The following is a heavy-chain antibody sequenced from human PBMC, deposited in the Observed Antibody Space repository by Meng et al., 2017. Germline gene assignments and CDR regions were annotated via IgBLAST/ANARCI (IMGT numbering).Heavy chain of an antibody. J-gene: IGHJ6*02. V-gene: IGHV3-30*04. Sequence: GESLKISCAASGFTFSSYAMHWVRQAPGKGLEWVAVISYDGSNKYYADSVKGRFTISRDNAKNSLYLQMNSLRAEDTAVYYCARDGFDSGSYYIYYYYGMDVWGQGTTVTVSS. CDR1: GFTFSSYA. D-gene: IGHD3-10*01. CDR3: ARDGFDSGSYYIYYYYGMDV. CDR2: ISYDGSNK.